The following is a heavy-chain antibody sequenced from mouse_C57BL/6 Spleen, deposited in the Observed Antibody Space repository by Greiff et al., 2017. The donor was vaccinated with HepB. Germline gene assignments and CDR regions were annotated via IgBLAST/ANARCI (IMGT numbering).Heavy chain of an antibody. J-gene: IGHJ4*01. CDR1: GFSLTSYG. Sequence: QVQLQQSGPGLVQPSQSLSITCTVSGFSLTSYGVHWVRQSPGKGLEWLGVIWSSGSTDYNAAFISRLSISKDNSKSQVFFKMNSLQADDTAIYYCARTGHYAMDYWGQGTSVTVSS. CDR2: IWSSGST. CDR3: ARTGHYAMDY. D-gene: IGHD4-1*01. V-gene: IGHV2-2*01.